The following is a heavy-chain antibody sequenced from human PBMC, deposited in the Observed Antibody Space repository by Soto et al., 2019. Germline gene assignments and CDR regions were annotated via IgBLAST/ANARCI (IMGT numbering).Heavy chain of an antibody. V-gene: IGHV3-23*01. CDR1: GFTFSSYA. J-gene: IGHJ3*02. CDR2: ISGSGGST. Sequence: PGGSLRLSCAASGFTFSSYAMSWVRQAPGKGLEWVSAISGSGGSTYYADSVKGRFTISRDNSKNTLYLQMNSLRAEDTAVYYCAKDQRDIVVVVAAPDAFDIWGQGPMVTVSS. D-gene: IGHD2-15*01. CDR3: AKDQRDIVVVVAAPDAFDI.